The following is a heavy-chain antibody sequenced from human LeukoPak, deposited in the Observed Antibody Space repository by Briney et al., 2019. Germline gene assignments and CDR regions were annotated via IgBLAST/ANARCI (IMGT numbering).Heavy chain of an antibody. Sequence: SETLSLTCTVSGASISSYYWAWIRQSAGRGLEWIGRLYASGSTTYNPPLESRVTMSLDTSKNQFSLNLISVTAADTAVYYCARYWGSTGFDYWGQGALVTVSS. CDR1: GASISSYY. CDR2: LYASGST. J-gene: IGHJ4*02. CDR3: ARYWGSTGFDY. D-gene: IGHD7-27*01. V-gene: IGHV4-4*07.